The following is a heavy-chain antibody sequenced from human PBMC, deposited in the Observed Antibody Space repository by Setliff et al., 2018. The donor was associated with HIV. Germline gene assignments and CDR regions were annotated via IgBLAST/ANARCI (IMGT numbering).Heavy chain of an antibody. CDR3: ARGIGPLPNWENFYYSMDV. CDR2: IYTSGSTRST. CDR1: GGSISSGPYY. V-gene: IGHV4-61*09. D-gene: IGHD1-26*01. Sequence: TLSLTCTVSGGSISSGPYYWNWIRQPAGKGLEWVGHIYTSGSTRSTNYNPSLKSRITISVDTSKNQISLKLNSVTAADTAVYYCARGIGPLPNWENFYYSMDVWGKGTTVTVSS. J-gene: IGHJ6*03.